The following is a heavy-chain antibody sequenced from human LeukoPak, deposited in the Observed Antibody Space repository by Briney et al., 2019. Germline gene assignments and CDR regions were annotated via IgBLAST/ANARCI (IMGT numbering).Heavy chain of an antibody. D-gene: IGHD3-22*01. CDR1: GFTFSDYY. Sequence: GGSLRLSCAASGFTFSDYYMSWIRQAPGKGLEWVSYISSSGSTIYYADSVKGRFTISRDNAKNSLYLQMNSLRAEDTAAYYCARDTPNYYDSSGYTLWGQGTLVTVSS. J-gene: IGHJ4*02. V-gene: IGHV3-11*01. CDR2: ISSSGSTI. CDR3: ARDTPNYYDSSGYTL.